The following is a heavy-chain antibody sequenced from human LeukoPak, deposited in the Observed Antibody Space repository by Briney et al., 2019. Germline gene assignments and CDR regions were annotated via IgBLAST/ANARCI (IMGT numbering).Heavy chain of an antibody. CDR2: IYHSGST. CDR1: GYSISSGYY. CDR3: ARGYYYYYMDV. J-gene: IGHJ6*03. Sequence: PSETLSLTCTVSGYSISSGYYWGWIRQPPGKGLEWIGYIYHSGSTYYNPSLKSRVTISVDTSKNQFSLKLSSVTAADTAVYYCARGYYYYYMDVWGKGTTVTVSS. V-gene: IGHV4-38-2*02.